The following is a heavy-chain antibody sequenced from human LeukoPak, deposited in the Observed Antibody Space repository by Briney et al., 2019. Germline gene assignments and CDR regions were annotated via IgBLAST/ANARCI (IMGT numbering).Heavy chain of an antibody. J-gene: IGHJ4*02. CDR3: AKGPVVPVATYYFDS. D-gene: IGHD2-2*01. CDR2: ISDSGSGT. CDR1: RFTFSSYA. Sequence: GGSLILSCAASRFTFSSYAMTWVPQAAGKGLDGVSAISDSGSGTFYASSVKGRFTLSRDNSKNTLYLQFNILGAEEPAVYYCAKGPVVPVATYYFDSWGQGTLVNVSS. V-gene: IGHV3-23*01.